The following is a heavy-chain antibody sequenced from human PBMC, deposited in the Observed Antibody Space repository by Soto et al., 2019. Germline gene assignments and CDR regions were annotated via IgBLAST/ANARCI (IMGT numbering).Heavy chain of an antibody. CDR1: GFTFSSYA. V-gene: IGHV3-23*01. CDR3: AKDSGVRGDTAMVEYFDY. J-gene: IGHJ4*02. D-gene: IGHD5-18*01. CDR2: ISGSGGST. Sequence: PGGSLRLSCAASGFTFSSYAMSWVRQAPGKGLEWVSAISGSGGSTYYADSVKGRFTISRDNSKNTLYLQMNSLRAEDTAVYYCAKDSGVRGDTAMVEYFDYWGQGTLVTVSS.